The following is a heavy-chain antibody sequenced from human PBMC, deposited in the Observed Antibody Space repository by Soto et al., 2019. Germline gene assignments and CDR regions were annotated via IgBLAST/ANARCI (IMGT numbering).Heavy chain of an antibody. V-gene: IGHV1-69*06. D-gene: IGHD1-26*01. Sequence: QVQLVQSGAEVKKPGSSVKVSCKASGGTLSTYGITWVRQASGQGYEWMGGIIPIFGSINFAQKFRGRLTITSDKSTSTVYMELNSLTSEDTAVYYCASRERLDAFDVWGQGTMVTVSS. J-gene: IGHJ3*01. CDR2: IIPIFGSI. CDR3: ASRERLDAFDV. CDR1: GGTLSTYG.